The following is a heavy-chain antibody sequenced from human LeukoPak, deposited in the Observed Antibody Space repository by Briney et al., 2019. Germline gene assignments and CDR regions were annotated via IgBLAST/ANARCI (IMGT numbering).Heavy chain of an antibody. D-gene: IGHD6-13*01. Sequence: GGSLRLSCAASGFVVSSNYMSWVRQAPGKGLEWVSGISGSGDNTYYTDSVKGRFTISRDNSKNTLYLQMNSLRAEDTAVFYCAKYPASGGYFDYWGQGTLVTVSS. CDR3: AKYPASGGYFDY. J-gene: IGHJ4*02. CDR2: ISGSGDNT. CDR1: GFVVSSNY. V-gene: IGHV3-23*01.